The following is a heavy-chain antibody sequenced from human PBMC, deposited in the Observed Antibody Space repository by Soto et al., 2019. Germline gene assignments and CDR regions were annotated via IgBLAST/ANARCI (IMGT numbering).Heavy chain of an antibody. J-gene: IGHJ5*02. V-gene: IGHV4-4*07. CDR3: ARVGMIGSVLGSWFDP. CDR2: IYTSGTP. D-gene: IGHD3-9*01. CDR1: GGSGSSYQ. Sequence: XTLSLPGTVSGGSGSSYQCVWIRRPAGKGLEWIGRIYTSGTPNYNPSLRSRVNMSVDTSKNKFSLKLSSVHAAQTALYYCARVGMIGSVLGSWFDPWGQGTLGTVS.